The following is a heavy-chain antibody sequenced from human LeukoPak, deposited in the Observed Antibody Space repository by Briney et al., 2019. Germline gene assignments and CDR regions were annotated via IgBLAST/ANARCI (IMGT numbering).Heavy chain of an antibody. Sequence: PGGSLRLSCAASGFTFSSYGMHWVRQAPGKGLEWVAVISYDGSNKYYADSVKGRFTISRDNSKNTLYLQMNSLRAEDTAMYYCAKDVGSSWYLDFDYWGQGTLVTVSS. V-gene: IGHV3-30*18. J-gene: IGHJ4*02. CDR3: AKDVGSSWYLDFDY. D-gene: IGHD6-13*01. CDR2: ISYDGSNK. CDR1: GFTFSSYG.